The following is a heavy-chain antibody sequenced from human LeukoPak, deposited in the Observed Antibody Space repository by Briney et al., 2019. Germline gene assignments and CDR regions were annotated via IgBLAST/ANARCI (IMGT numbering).Heavy chain of an antibody. J-gene: IGHJ3*02. Sequence: GGSLRLPCAASGFTFSSYSMNWVRQAPGKGLEWVSSISSSSSYIYYADSVKGRFTISRDNAKNSLYLQMNSLRAEDTAVYYCARDRGYDFWSGSAFDIWGQGTMVTVSS. D-gene: IGHD3-3*01. CDR1: GFTFSSYS. V-gene: IGHV3-21*01. CDR2: ISSSSSYI. CDR3: ARDRGYDFWSGSAFDI.